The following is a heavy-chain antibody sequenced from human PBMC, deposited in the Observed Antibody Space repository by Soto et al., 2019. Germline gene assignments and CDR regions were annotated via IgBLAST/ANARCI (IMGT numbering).Heavy chain of an antibody. Sequence: PGGSLRLSCTASGFTFGDYAMSWFRQAPGKGLEWVGFIRSKAYGGTTEYAASVKGRFTISRDDSKSIAYLQMNSLKTEDTAVYYCTRGVAPYSSGWYKGYFDYWGQGTLVTVSS. CDR1: GFTFGDYA. J-gene: IGHJ4*02. V-gene: IGHV3-49*03. CDR2: IRSKAYGGTT. CDR3: TRGVAPYSSGWYKGYFDY. D-gene: IGHD6-19*01.